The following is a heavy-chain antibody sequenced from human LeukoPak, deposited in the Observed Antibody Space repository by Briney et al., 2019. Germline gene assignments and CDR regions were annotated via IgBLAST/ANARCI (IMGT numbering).Heavy chain of an antibody. D-gene: IGHD2-15*01. CDR3: ARGVVVAANGAYWFDP. V-gene: IGHV3-21*01. J-gene: IGHJ5*02. CDR1: GFTFSSYI. Sequence: GGSLRLSCGACGFTFSSYIMNWDRQAPGKGLEWVSSISSSSSYIYYADSVKGRFTISRDNAKNSLYLQMNSLRAEDTAVYYCARGVVVAANGAYWFDPWGQGTPVTVSS. CDR2: ISSSSSYI.